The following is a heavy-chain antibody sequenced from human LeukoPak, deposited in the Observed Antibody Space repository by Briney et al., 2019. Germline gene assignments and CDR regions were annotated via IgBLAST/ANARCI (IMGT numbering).Heavy chain of an antibody. V-gene: IGHV4-61*02. J-gene: IGHJ4*02. CDR2: IYTSGST. D-gene: IGHD6-13*01. Sequence: SQTLSPTCTVSGGSISSGSYYWSWIRQPAGKGLEWIGRIYTSGSTNYNPSLKSRVTISVDTSKNQFSLKLSSVTAADTAVYYCARGTGYSSSWPIDYWGQGTLVTVSS. CDR1: GGSISSGSYY. CDR3: ARGTGYSSSWPIDY.